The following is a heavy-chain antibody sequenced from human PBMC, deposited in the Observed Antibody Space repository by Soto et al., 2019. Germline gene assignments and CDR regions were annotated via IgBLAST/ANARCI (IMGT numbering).Heavy chain of an antibody. CDR3: ATENIGFGEFFI. J-gene: IGHJ4*02. CDR2: IKQDGSEK. V-gene: IGHV3-7*05. Sequence: EVQLVESGGGLVQPGGSLRLSCAASGFTFSSYWMSWVRQAPGKGLEWVANIKQDGSEKYYVDSVKGRFTISRDNAKNSLYLQMNGLGADDTAVYYCATENIGFGEFFIWGQGTLVTVSS. CDR1: GFTFSSYW. D-gene: IGHD3-10*01.